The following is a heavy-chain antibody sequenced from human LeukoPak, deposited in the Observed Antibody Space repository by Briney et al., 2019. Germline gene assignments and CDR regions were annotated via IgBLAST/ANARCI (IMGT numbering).Heavy chain of an antibody. CDR2: ISAYNGNT. V-gene: IGHV1-18*04. CDR1: XXTSYX. J-gene: IGHJ3*02. CDR3: ARYLRGHAFDI. Sequence: XXTSYXISWVRQAPGXGLEWMGWISAYNGNTNYAQKLQGRVTMTTDTSTSTAYMELRSLRSDDTAVYYCARYLRGHAFDIWGQGTMVTVSS.